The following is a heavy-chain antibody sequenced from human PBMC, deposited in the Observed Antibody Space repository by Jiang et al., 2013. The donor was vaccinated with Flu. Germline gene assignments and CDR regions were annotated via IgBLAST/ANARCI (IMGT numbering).Heavy chain of an antibody. CDR3: ARRTTAARPMSASGWFDP. CDR1: GGSINRTSYY. Sequence: GLVKPSETLSLTCTVSGGSINRTSYYWGWIRQPPGKGLEWIGSIHYSGITYSKLSLKSRVTISVDRSKNQFSLKVRSVTAADTGVYYCARRTTAARPMSASGWFDPWGQGTLVTVSS. V-gene: IGHV4-39*01. CDR2: IHYSGIT. D-gene: IGHD6-6*01. J-gene: IGHJ5*02.